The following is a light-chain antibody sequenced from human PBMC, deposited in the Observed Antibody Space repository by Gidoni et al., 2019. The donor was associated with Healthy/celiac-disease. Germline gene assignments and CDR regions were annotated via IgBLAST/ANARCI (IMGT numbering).Light chain of an antibody. J-gene: IGLJ1*01. Sequence: QSVLTQPPSVSEAPSQRVTISFSVSSSNIGNNAVNWYQQLPGKSPKLLIYYDDLLPSGVSDRFSGSKSGTSASLAISGLQSEDEADYYCAAGDDSLNGYVFGTGTKVTVL. CDR3: AAGDDSLNGYV. V-gene: IGLV1-36*01. CDR2: YDD. CDR1: SSNIGNNA.